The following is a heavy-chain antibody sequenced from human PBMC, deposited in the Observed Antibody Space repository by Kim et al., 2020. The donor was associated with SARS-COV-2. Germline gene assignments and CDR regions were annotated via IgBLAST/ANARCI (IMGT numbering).Heavy chain of an antibody. CDR3: ARDLWRISRANDAFDI. D-gene: IGHD3-16*01. CDR1: GFTFSSYS. V-gene: IGHV3-21*01. CDR2: ISSSSSYI. J-gene: IGHJ3*02. Sequence: GGSLRLSCADSGFTFSSYSMNWVRQAPGKGLEWVSSISSSSSYIYYADSVKGRFTISRDNAKNSLYLQMNSLRAEDTAVYYCARDLWRISRANDAFDIWGQGSMGTVSS.